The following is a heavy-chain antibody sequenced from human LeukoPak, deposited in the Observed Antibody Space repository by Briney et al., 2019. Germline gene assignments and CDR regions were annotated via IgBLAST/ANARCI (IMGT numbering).Heavy chain of an antibody. V-gene: IGHV3-23*01. Sequence: GGSLRLSCAASGFTFSSYAMSWVRQAPGKGLEWVSAIRGSGGSTYYADSVKGRFTISRDNSKNTLYLQMNSLTSEDTAVYYCAREPPGSGGFDFWGQGTLVTVSS. D-gene: IGHD3-10*01. CDR2: IRGSGGST. J-gene: IGHJ4*02. CDR3: AREPPGSGGFDF. CDR1: GFTFSSYA.